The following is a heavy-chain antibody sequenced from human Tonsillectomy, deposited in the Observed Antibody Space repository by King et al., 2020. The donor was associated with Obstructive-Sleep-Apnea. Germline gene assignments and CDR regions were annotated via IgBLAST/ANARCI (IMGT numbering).Heavy chain of an antibody. V-gene: IGHV1-46*01. J-gene: IGHJ4*02. D-gene: IGHD3-22*01. CDR1: GYTFTSYY. CDR3: ARDLRYSSGYAYYFDY. CDR2: INPSGGST. Sequence: VQLVQSGAEVKKPGASVKVSCKASGYTFTSYYMHWVRQAPGQGLEWMGIINPSGGSTSYAQTFQGRVTMTRDTSTSTVYMELSSLRSEDTAVYYCARDLRYSSGYAYYFDYWGQGTLVTVSS.